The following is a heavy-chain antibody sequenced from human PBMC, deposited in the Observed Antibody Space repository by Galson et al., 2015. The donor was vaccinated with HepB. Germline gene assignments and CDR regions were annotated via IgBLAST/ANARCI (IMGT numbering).Heavy chain of an antibody. V-gene: IGHV3-30*04. CDR1: GFTFSSYA. CDR3: VKDLAGYCSGSTCYYYAMDV. D-gene: IGHD2-15*01. Sequence: SLRLSCAASGFTFSSYAMHWVRQAPGKGLEWVAFISDDGSNKYSADSVKGRFTISRDNSKNTLYLQMNSLRADDTAVYYCVKDLAGYCSGSTCYYYAMDVWGQGATVAVSS. J-gene: IGHJ6*02. CDR2: ISDDGSNK.